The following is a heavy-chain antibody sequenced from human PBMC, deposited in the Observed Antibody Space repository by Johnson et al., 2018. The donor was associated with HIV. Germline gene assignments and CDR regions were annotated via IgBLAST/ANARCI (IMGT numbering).Heavy chain of an antibody. J-gene: IGHJ3*01. CDR3: ATRDPTYRPGAFDL. D-gene: IGHD1-14*01. V-gene: IGHV3-11*04. CDR1: GFTFSDYY. CDR2: ISSSGSTI. Sequence: QVLLVESGGGLVQPGGSLRLSCAASGFTFSDYYMSWIRQAPGKGLEWVSYISSSGSTIYYADSVKGRFIISRDNAKNSLYLQMNRLRAEDTAVYYCATRDPTYRPGAFDLWGQGTMVTVSS.